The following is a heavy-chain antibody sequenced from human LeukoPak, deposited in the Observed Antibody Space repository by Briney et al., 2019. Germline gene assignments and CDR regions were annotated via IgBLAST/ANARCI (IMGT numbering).Heavy chain of an antibody. D-gene: IGHD3-22*01. Sequence: GASVKVSCKASGYTFTDYYMHWVQQAPGKGLEWMGHIDPEDGETIYAEKFQGRVTITADTSTDTAYMELSSLRSDDTAVYYCARRLTDSSGYYPYYYYGMDVWGQGTTVTVSS. J-gene: IGHJ6*02. V-gene: IGHV1-69-2*01. CDR2: IDPEDGET. CDR1: GYTFTDYY. CDR3: ARRLTDSSGYYPYYYYGMDV.